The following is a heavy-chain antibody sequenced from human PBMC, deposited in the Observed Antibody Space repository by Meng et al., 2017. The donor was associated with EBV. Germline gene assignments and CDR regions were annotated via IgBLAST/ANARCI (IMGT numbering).Heavy chain of an antibody. CDR3: ARVSPKRYFDYLAPPDY. CDR1: GGSVNGYF. CDR2: LHHSGST. Sequence: QVQLQQWGAGLLKPSETLSLPCAAYGGSVNGYFWSWIRQPPGKGLEWIGELHHSGSTNYNPSLKSRLRISVDTSKNQFSLNLTSVTAADTAVYYCARVSPKRYFDYLAPPDYWGQGTLVTVSS. D-gene: IGHD3-9*01. V-gene: IGHV4-34*01. J-gene: IGHJ4*02.